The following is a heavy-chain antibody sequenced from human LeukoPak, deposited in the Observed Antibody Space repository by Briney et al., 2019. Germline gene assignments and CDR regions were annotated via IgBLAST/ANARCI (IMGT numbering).Heavy chain of an antibody. Sequence: SETLSLTCAVYGGSFSGYSWNWIRQPPGKGLEWIGEINHSGSTNYNPSLKSRVTISLDTSKNQFSLKLSSMTAADTAVYYCARVLPYSSHDAFDIWGQGTMVTVSS. V-gene: IGHV4-34*01. D-gene: IGHD6-13*01. CDR3: ARVLPYSSHDAFDI. CDR2: INHSGST. CDR1: GGSFSGYS. J-gene: IGHJ3*02.